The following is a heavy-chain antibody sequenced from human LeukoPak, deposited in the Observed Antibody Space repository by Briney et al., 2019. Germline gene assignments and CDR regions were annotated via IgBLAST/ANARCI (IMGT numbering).Heavy chain of an antibody. Sequence: GGSLRLSCAASGFTFSSYGMHWVRQAPGKGLEWVAFIRYDGSNKYYADSVKGRFTISRDNSKNTLYLQMNSLRAEDTAVYYCAKDLSYELERHAFDIWGQGTMVTVSS. D-gene: IGHD1-1*01. J-gene: IGHJ3*02. CDR2: IRYDGSNK. V-gene: IGHV3-30*02. CDR1: GFTFSSYG. CDR3: AKDLSYELERHAFDI.